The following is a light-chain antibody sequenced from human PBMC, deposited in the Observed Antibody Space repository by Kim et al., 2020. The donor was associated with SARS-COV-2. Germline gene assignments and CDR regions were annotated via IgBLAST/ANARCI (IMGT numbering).Light chain of an antibody. CDR1: QTVNTKS. V-gene: IGKV3-20*01. CDR3: QQYATSLYT. CDR2: AAS. J-gene: IGKJ2*01. Sequence: EIVLTQSPATLSLSPGERATLSCRASQTVNTKSLAWYQHRPGQTPRLLIYAASRRATGIPDRFSGSGSGTDFTLTITRLEPEDFAVYYCQQYATSLYTFGQGTKLEI.